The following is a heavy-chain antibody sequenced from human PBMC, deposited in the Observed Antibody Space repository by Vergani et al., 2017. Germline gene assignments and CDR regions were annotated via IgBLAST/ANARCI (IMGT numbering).Heavy chain of an antibody. Sequence: QVQLQESGPRLVRPSQTLSLTCTVSGGSINTGAHYWSWIRQPAGKGLEWIGGVYTSGMNNDNPSRKSRVTILVDRSKSQLSLKLTSVTAGDTAVYFCARELSYYYGSGSDDYNPYYYEGMDVWGPGTTVTVSS. CDR1: GGSINTGAHY. J-gene: IGHJ6*02. CDR2: VYTSGMN. V-gene: IGHV4-61*02. D-gene: IGHD3-10*01. CDR3: ARELSYYYGSGSDDYNPYYYEGMDV.